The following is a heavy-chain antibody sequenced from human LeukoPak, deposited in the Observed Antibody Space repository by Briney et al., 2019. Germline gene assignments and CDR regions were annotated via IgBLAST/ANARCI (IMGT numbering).Heavy chain of an antibody. Sequence: SETLSLTCAVYSGSFSGYYWSWIRQPPGKGLEWIGEINHSGSTNYNPSLKSRVTMSVDTSKNQFSLKLSSVTAADTAVYYCARVHYYYDSSGYQDWSFDLWGRGTLVTVPS. J-gene: IGHJ2*01. CDR2: INHSGST. D-gene: IGHD3-22*01. CDR3: ARVHYYYDSSGYQDWSFDL. CDR1: SGSFSGYY. V-gene: IGHV4-34*01.